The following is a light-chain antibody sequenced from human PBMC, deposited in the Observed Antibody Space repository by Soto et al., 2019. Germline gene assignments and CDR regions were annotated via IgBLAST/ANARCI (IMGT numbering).Light chain of an antibody. CDR1: QGISNF. J-gene: IGKJ3*01. CDR3: QVYNSAPPVT. V-gene: IGKV1-27*01. Sequence: DIQMTQSPSSLSASVGDRVTITCRASQGISNFLAWYQQKPGKVPKVLIYAASTLQSGVPSRFSGSGSGTDFTFTISSLQPEDVATYYCQVYNSAPPVTFGPGTKEDIK. CDR2: AAS.